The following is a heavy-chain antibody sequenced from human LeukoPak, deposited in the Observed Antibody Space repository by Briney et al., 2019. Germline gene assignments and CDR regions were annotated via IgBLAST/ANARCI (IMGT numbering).Heavy chain of an antibody. CDR2: IYSGGST. J-gene: IGHJ6*02. CDR1: GFTFSSYA. CDR3: ARAKKGYYYYGMDV. V-gene: IGHV3-53*01. Sequence: PGGSLRLSCAASGFTFSSYAMHWVRQAPGKGLERVSVIYSGGSTYYADSVKGRFTISRDNSKNTLYLQMNSLRAEDTAVYYCARAKKGYYYYGMDVLGQGTTVTVSS.